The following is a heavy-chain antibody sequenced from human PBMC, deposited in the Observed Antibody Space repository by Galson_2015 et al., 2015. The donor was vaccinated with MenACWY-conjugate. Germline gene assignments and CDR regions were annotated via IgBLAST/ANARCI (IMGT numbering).Heavy chain of an antibody. CDR1: GFTFSSYW. CDR3: ARAGNWNDGGYFDY. V-gene: IGHV3-7*03. Sequence: SLRLSCAASGFTFSSYWMSWVRQAPGKGPEWVASIKQDGSVKYYVDSVKGRFTISRDNAKNSLFLQMSSLSADDTAVYYCARAGNWNDGGYFDYWGQGTLVTVSS. CDR2: IKQDGSVK. D-gene: IGHD1-1*01. J-gene: IGHJ4*02.